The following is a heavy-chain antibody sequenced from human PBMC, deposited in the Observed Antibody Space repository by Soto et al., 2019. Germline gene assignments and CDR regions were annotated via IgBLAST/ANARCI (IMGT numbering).Heavy chain of an antibody. Sequence: SETLSLTCAVYGGSFSGYYCSWIRHPPGKGLEWIGEINHSGSTNYNPSLKSRVTISVDTSKNQFSLKLSSVTAADTAVYYCERSPGIAAAGQYYFDYWGQGTLVTVSS. V-gene: IGHV4-34*01. CDR2: INHSGST. CDR1: GGSFSGYY. CDR3: ERSPGIAAAGQYYFDY. D-gene: IGHD6-13*01. J-gene: IGHJ4*02.